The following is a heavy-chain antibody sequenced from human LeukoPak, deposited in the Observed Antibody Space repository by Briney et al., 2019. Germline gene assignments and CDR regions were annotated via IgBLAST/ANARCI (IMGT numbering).Heavy chain of an antibody. J-gene: IGHJ4*02. CDR3: ARVDTVTTSYFDY. V-gene: IGHV3-23*01. CDR1: GFTFSSYA. Sequence: GGSLRLSCAASGFTFSSYAMSWVRRAPGKGLEWVSAISGSGGSTYYADSVKGRLTISRDNSKNTLYLQMNSLRAEDTAVYYCARVDTVTTSYFDYWGQGTLVTVSS. D-gene: IGHD4-17*01. CDR2: ISGSGGST.